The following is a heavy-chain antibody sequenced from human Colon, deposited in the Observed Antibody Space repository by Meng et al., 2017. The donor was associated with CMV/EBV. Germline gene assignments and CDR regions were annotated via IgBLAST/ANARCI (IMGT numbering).Heavy chain of an antibody. CDR3: AKDKGVGYARGGMDG. V-gene: IGHV3-9*01. J-gene: IGHJ6*02. Sequence: SLKISCAASGFTFADHAMHWVRQVPGKGLEWVAVINWNSGNIGYADSVKGRFTISRDNAKNSLYLQMNSLRAEDTALYYCAKDKGVGYARGGMDGWGQGTTVTSP. CDR2: INWNSGNI. D-gene: IGHD3-16*01. CDR1: GFTFADHA.